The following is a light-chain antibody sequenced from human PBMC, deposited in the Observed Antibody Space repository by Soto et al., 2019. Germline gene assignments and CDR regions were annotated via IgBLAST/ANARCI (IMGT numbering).Light chain of an antibody. J-gene: IGKJ1*01. CDR3: LQVSSFPRT. Sequence: DIQMTQSPSSLSAVVGDRVTITCRASRGIGHRLAWFQQKPGKAPQFLIQAASNLQSGVPSRFSGSGSGTEFILSINSLQPEDIATYYCLQVSSFPRTFGQGTKVDIK. CDR2: AAS. V-gene: IGKV1-12*01. CDR1: RGIGHR.